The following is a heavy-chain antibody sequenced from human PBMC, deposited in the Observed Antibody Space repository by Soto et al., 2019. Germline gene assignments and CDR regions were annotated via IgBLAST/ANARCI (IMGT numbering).Heavy chain of an antibody. CDR3: ARDLFSSGWYAAYFQL. CDR2: IYSGGST. D-gene: IGHD6-13*01. Sequence: PGGSLRLSCAASGFTVSSNYMSWVRQAPGKGLEWVSVIYSGGSTYYADSVKGRFTISRDNSKNTLYLQMNSLRAEDTAVYYCARDLFSSGWYAAYFQLCGQLAVLTVSS. V-gene: IGHV3-66*01. CDR1: GFTVSSNY. J-gene: IGHJ1*01.